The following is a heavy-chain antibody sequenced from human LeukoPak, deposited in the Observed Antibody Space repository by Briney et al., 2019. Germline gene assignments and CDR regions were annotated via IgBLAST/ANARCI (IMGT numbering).Heavy chain of an antibody. J-gene: IGHJ4*02. D-gene: IGHD1-7*01. CDR2: IDIDGNT. Sequence: PGGSLRLSCAASGFTVSSNYMSWVRHAPGKGLVWVSRIDIDGNTVYADPVKGRFTISRDNAKSTLYLEMNSLRAEDTAVYYCARDMNYNLDYWGPGTLVTVSP. V-gene: IGHV3-74*01. CDR3: ARDMNYNLDY. CDR1: GFTVSSNY.